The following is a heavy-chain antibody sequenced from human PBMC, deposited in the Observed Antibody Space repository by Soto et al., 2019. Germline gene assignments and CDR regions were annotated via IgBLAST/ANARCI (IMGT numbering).Heavy chain of an antibody. CDR3: ARDHGYSYGQPDYYYYGMDV. CDR2: IWYDGSNK. CDR1: GFTFSSYG. V-gene: IGHV3-33*01. J-gene: IGHJ6*02. Sequence: QVQLVESGGGVVQPGRSLRLSCAASGFTFSSYGMHWVRQAPGKGLEWVAVIWYDGSNKYYADSVKGRFTISRDNSKNTLYLQMNSLRAEDTAVYYCARDHGYSYGQPDYYYYGMDVWGQGTTVTVSS. D-gene: IGHD5-18*01.